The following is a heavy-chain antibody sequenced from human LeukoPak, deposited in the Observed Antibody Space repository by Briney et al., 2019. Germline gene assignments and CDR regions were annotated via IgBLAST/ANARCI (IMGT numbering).Heavy chain of an antibody. D-gene: IGHD3-10*01. CDR1: GFTVSSNY. V-gene: IGHV3-66*01. J-gene: IGHJ6*03. CDR3: VREGSGSTHYMDV. CDR2: IYSGGST. Sequence: GGSLRLSCAASGFTVSSNYMSWARQAPGKGLEWVSVIYSGGSTYYADSVKGRFTISRDNSKNTLYLQMNSLRAEDTAVYYCVREGSGSTHYMDVWGKGTTVTVSS.